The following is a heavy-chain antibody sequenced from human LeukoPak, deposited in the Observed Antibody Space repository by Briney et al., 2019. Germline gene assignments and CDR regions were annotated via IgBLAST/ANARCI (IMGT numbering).Heavy chain of an antibody. CDR1: GYTFTGYY. CDR3: ARVPSGYDGYFHH. V-gene: IGHV1-2*06. J-gene: IGHJ1*01. D-gene: IGHD5-12*01. CDR2: INPNSGGT. Sequence: ASVKVSCKASGYTFTGYYMHWVRQAPGQGLEWMGRINPNSGGTNYAQKFQGRVTMTRDTSISTAYMELSSLRSEDTAVYYCARVPSGYDGYFHHWGQGTLVTVSS.